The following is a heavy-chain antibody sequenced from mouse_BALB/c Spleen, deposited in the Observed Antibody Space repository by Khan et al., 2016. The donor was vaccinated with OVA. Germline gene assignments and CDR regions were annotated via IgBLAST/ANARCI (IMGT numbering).Heavy chain of an antibody. V-gene: IGHV1-18*01. CDR1: GYTFTDYN. CDR2: INPNNGDT. Sequence: VRLQQSGPELVKPGASVKIPCKASGYTFTDYNMDWVKQSHGKSLEWIGDINPNNGDTFYNQKFKGKATLTVDKSSSTAYMELRSLTSADTAGYFCSRGGYGGFAYWGQGTLVTVSA. D-gene: IGHD2-14*01. CDR3: SRGGYGGFAY. J-gene: IGHJ3*01.